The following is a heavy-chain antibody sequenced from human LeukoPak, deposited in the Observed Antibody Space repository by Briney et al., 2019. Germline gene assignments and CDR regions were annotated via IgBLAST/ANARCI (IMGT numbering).Heavy chain of an antibody. Sequence: PSETLSLTCTVSGGSISSSSYYWGWIRQPPGKGLEWIGSIYYSGSTYYNPSLKSRVTISVDTSKNQFSLKLSSVTAADTAVYYCARHPHSRGFRSGYYTDNWFDPWGQGTLVTVSS. D-gene: IGHD3-3*01. J-gene: IGHJ5*02. CDR1: GGSISSSSYY. CDR3: ARHPHSRGFRSGYYTDNWFDP. V-gene: IGHV4-39*01. CDR2: IYYSGST.